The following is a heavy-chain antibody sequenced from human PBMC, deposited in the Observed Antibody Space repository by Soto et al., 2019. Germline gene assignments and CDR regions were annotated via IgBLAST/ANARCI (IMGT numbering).Heavy chain of an antibody. CDR1: GGSISSSSYY. V-gene: IGHV4-39*01. J-gene: IGHJ5*02. Sequence: SQTLSLTCTVSGGSISSSSYYWGWIRQPPGKGLEWIGSIYYSGSTYYNPSLKSRVTISVDTSKNQFSLKLSSVTAADTAVYYCARGRGYCSGGSCYIEFDPWGQGTLVTVSS. CDR2: IYYSGST. CDR3: ARGRGYCSGGSCYIEFDP. D-gene: IGHD2-15*01.